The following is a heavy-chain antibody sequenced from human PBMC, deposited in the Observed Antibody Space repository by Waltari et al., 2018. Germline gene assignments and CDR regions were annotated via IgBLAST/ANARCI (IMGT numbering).Heavy chain of an antibody. CDR2: IIPIFGTA. V-gene: IGHV1-69*13. CDR3: ARDTYSSSWLYYYGMDV. J-gene: IGHJ6*02. Sequence: QVQLVQSGAEVKKPGSSVKVSCKASGGSVSSYATSWVRLAPGQGLEWMGGIIPIFGTANYAQKFQGRVTITADESTSTAYMELSSLRSEDTAVYYCARDTYSSSWLYYYGMDVWGQGTTVTVSS. D-gene: IGHD6-13*01. CDR1: GGSVSSYA.